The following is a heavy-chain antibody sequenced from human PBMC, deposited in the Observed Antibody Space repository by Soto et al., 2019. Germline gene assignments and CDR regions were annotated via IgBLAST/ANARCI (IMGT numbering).Heavy chain of an antibody. D-gene: IGHD5-12*01. V-gene: IGHV4-39*01. CDR1: SRSISSSSYY. J-gene: IGHJ3*02. CDR3: ARPPLSGYDRVAFDI. Sequence: QLQLQESGPGLVKPSETLSLTCTVSSRSISSSSYYWGWIRQPPGKRLEWIGSIYYSGSTYYNPSLKTRVTIALDTSKNQFALKLSSVTAADTAVYYCARPPLSGYDRVAFDIWGQGTMVTVSS. CDR2: IYYSGST.